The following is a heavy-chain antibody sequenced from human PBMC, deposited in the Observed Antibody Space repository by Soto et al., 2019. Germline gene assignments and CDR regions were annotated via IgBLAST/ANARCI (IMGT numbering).Heavy chain of an antibody. J-gene: IGHJ4*02. CDR3: ARTTAVPNTLRSRYFFDY. D-gene: IGHD1-7*01. V-gene: IGHV4-30-2*02. CDR2: IYHSGST. CDR1: GGSISSGGYS. Sequence: TLSLTCAVSGGSISSGGYSCSWIRQPPGKGLEWIGYIYHSGSTYYNPSLKSRVTISVHLSKNRLSLRLSSVTTADTALYYCARTTAVPNTLRSRYFFDYWGQGTLVTVSS.